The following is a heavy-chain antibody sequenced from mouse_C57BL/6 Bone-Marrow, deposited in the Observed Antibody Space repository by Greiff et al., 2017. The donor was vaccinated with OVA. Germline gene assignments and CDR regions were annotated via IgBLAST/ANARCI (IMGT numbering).Heavy chain of an antibody. Sequence: EVMLVESGGDLVKPGGSLKLSCAASGFTFSSYGMSCVRQTPDKRLEWVATISSGGSYTYYPDSVKGRFTISRDNAKNTLYLQMSSLKSEDTAMYYCARHTGTLDYWGQGTTLTVSS. CDR3: ARHTGTLDY. CDR2: ISSGGSYT. J-gene: IGHJ2*01. CDR1: GFTFSSYG. D-gene: IGHD4-1*01. V-gene: IGHV5-6*01.